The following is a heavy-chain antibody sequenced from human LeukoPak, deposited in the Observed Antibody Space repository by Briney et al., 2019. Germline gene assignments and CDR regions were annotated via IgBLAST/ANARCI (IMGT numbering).Heavy chain of an antibody. CDR3: VRDEVRLDNWSYLYYMDV. J-gene: IGHJ6*03. CDR1: GGTFTNHA. V-gene: IGHV1-69*05. CDR2: IIPMFETT. Sequence: SVKVSCKASGGTFTNHAISWVRQAPGQGLEWMGGIIPMFETTKYAQKFQGRVTITTDESTSTAFMELSSLRSDDTAVYYCVRDEVRLDNWSYLYYMDVWGKGTTVTVSS. D-gene: IGHD1-20*01.